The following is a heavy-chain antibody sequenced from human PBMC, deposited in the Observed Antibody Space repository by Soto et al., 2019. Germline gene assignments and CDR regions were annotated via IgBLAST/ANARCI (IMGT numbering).Heavy chain of an antibody. CDR3: AAMIVFDY. D-gene: IGHD3-22*01. CDR2: ISYDGSNK. V-gene: IGHV3-30-3*01. J-gene: IGHJ4*02. CDR1: GFTFSSYA. Sequence: PGGSLRLSCAASGFTFSSYAMHWVRQAPGKGLGWVAVISYDGSNKYYADSVKGRFTISRDNSKNTLYLQMNSLRAEDTAVYYCAAMIVFDYWGQGTLVTVSS.